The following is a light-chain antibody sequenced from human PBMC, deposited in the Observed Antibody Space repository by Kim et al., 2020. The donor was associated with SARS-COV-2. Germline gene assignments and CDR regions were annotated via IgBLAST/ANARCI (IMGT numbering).Light chain of an antibody. CDR1: SSDVGGYNY. CDR3: SSYTSSSTRV. V-gene: IGLV2-14*03. J-gene: IGLJ3*02. Sequence: GQSITLSCTGTSSDVGGYNYVSWYQHHPGKAPKLMIYDVSNRPSGVSNRFSGSKSGNTASLTISGLQAEDEADYYCSSYTSSSTRVFGGGTKLTVL. CDR2: DVS.